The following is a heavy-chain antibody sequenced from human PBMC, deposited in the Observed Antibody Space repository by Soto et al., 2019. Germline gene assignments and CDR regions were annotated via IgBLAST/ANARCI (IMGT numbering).Heavy chain of an antibody. Sequence: SETLSLTCTASGGSISSYYWSWIRQPPGKGLEWIGYIYYSGSTNYNPSLKSRVTISVDTSKNQFSLKMSSVTAADTAVYYCARLATRYYFDYWGQGTLVTVS. CDR3: ARLATRYYFDY. J-gene: IGHJ4*02. D-gene: IGHD1-1*01. CDR2: IYYSGST. CDR1: GGSISSYY. V-gene: IGHV4-59*01.